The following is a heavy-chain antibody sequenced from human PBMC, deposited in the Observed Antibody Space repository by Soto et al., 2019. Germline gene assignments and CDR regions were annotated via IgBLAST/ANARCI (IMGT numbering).Heavy chain of an antibody. D-gene: IGHD6-25*01. CDR2: IYLSGST. J-gene: IGHJ5*02. CDR1: GGSISSGGYY. V-gene: IGHV4-31*03. Sequence: QVQLQESGPGLVKPSQTLSLTCTVSGGSISSGGYYWSWIRQHPGKGLEWIGYIYLSGSTYYNPSLKSRVTISVDTSKNQFSLKVSSVTAADTAVYYCAREAAGILNWFDPWGQGTLVTVSS. CDR3: AREAAGILNWFDP.